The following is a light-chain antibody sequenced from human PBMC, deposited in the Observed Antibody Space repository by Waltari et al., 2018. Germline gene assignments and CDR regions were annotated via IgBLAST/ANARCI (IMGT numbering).Light chain of an antibody. CDR3: QQTDSFPLA. Sequence: DIQMTQSPSSVSASVGDRVIISCRASQGIGPWLAWYQQKPGKAPNLLTHGASSLQSGVPSRCSGSGSVTEFTLTINGLQPEDFATYYCQQTDSFPLAFGGGTKVEMK. V-gene: IGKV1-12*01. CDR2: GAS. J-gene: IGKJ4*01. CDR1: QGIGPW.